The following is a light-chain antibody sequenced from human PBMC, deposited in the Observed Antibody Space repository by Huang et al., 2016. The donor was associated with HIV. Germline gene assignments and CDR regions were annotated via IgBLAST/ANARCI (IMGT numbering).Light chain of an antibody. Sequence: EIVLTQSPATLSLSPGERAALSCSATQSINNDLALYQQKPGQSPRLLIYGASTRATGIPARFRGSGSGTECTLTISSLQSEDFTVYYCQQYNNWPPLLTFGGGTKVEIK. CDR1: QSINND. CDR2: GAS. CDR3: QQYNNWPPLLT. J-gene: IGKJ4*01. V-gene: IGKV3-15*01.